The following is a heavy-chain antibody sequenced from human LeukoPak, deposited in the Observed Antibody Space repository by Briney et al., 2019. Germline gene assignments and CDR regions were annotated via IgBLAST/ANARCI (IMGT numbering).Heavy chain of an antibody. D-gene: IGHD3-22*01. Sequence: ASVKVSCKASGGTFSSYAISWVRQAPGQGLEWMGGIIPIFGTANYAQKFQGRVTITADESTSTAYMELSSLRSEDTAVYCCAKTANYYDSSGYYYSDYYYYYMDVWGKGTTVTISS. V-gene: IGHV1-69*13. J-gene: IGHJ6*03. CDR2: IIPIFGTA. CDR3: AKTANYYDSSGYYYSDYYYYYMDV. CDR1: GGTFSSYA.